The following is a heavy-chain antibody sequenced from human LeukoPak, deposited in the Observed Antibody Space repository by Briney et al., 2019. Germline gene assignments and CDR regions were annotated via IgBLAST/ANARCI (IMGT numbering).Heavy chain of an antibody. Sequence: GEPLKISCKGSGYSFTSYWIGWVRQMPGKGLEGMGIIYPGESDTRYSPSFQDQVTISADKSSSTAYLQWSRLKASDSAMYYCARRVYDSSGYYLYWGEGTLVTVSS. J-gene: IGHJ4*02. CDR1: GYSFTSYW. CDR3: ARRVYDSSGYYLY. V-gene: IGHV5-51*01. D-gene: IGHD3-22*01. CDR2: IYPGESDT.